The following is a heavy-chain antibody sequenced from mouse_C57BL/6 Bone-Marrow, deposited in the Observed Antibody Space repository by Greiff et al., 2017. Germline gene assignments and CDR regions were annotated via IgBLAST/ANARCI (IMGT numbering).Heavy chain of an antibody. CDR3: ARGGDGYYDYFDY. CDR1: GYTFTDYY. V-gene: IGHV1-19*01. D-gene: IGHD2-3*01. J-gene: IGHJ2*01. CDR2: INPYNGGT. Sequence: EVQLQQSGPVLVKPGASVKMSCKASGYTFTDYYMNWVKQSHGKSLEWIGVINPYNGGTSYNQKFKGKATLTVDKSSSTAYMELNSLTSEDSAVDYCARGGDGYYDYFDYWGQGTTLTVSS.